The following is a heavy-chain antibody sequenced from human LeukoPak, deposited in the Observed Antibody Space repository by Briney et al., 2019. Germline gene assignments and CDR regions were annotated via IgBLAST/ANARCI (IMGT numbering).Heavy chain of an antibody. V-gene: IGHV3-48*04. CDR1: GFTFNTYS. D-gene: IGHD3-10*01. CDR3: ARDWGVGRRDY. J-gene: IGHJ4*02. CDR2: ISSSASSI. Sequence: GGSLRLSCAASGFTFNTYSMNWVRQAPGKGLEWVSYISSSASSIYYADSVKGRFTISRDNVKNSLYLQMNSLRAEDTAVYYCARDWGVGRRDYWGQGTLVTVSS.